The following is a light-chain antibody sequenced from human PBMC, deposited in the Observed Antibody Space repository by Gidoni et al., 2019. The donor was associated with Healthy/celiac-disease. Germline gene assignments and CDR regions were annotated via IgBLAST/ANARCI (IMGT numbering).Light chain of an antibody. CDR1: KLGDKY. CDR2: QDS. CDR3: QAWDSSTVV. J-gene: IGLJ2*01. Sequence: SYELTQPPSVSGSPGQTASITCSGDKLGDKYACWYQQKPGQSPVLVIYQDSKRPSGIPERFSGSNSGNTATLTISGTHAMDEADYYCQAWDSSTVVFGGGTKLTVL. V-gene: IGLV3-1*01.